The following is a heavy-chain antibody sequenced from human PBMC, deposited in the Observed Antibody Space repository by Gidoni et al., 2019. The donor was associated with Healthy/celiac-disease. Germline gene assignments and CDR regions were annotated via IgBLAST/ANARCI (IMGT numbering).Heavy chain of an antibody. V-gene: IGHV5-51*01. Sequence: EVQLVQSGAEVKKPGESLKISCKGSGYSFTSYWIGWVRQMPGKGLEWMGIIYPGDSDTRYSPSFQGQVTISADKSISTAYLQWSSLKASDTAMYYCARQPPIEYGGKGPFDYWGQGTLVTVSS. D-gene: IGHD2-15*01. CDR2: IYPGDSDT. CDR1: GYSFTSYW. J-gene: IGHJ4*02. CDR3: ARQPPIEYGGKGPFDY.